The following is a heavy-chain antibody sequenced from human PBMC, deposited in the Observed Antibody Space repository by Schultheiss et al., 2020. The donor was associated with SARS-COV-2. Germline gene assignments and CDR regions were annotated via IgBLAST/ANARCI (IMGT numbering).Heavy chain of an antibody. D-gene: IGHD2-2*01. CDR3: ARDHTGYCSSTSCFVNAFDI. CDR1: GGSISSYY. V-gene: IGHV4-59*01. CDR2: IYYSGST. Sequence: SETLSLTCTVSGGSISSYYWSWIRQPPGKGLEWIGYIYYSGSTNYNPSLKSRVTISVDTSKNQFSLKLSSVTAADTAVYYCARDHTGYCSSTSCFVNAFDIWGQGTMVTVSS. J-gene: IGHJ3*02.